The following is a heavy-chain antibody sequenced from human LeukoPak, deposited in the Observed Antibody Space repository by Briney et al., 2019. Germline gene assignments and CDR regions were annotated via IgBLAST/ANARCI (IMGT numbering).Heavy chain of an antibody. Sequence: GGSLRLSCAASGFSFSTYPMHWVRRAPGKGLEFVSSINSNGGNTYYANSVKGRFTISRDNSKNTLYLQMGSLRAEDMAIYYCEREVYGMDVWGRGTTVTVSS. CDR3: EREVYGMDV. J-gene: IGHJ6*02. CDR2: INSNGGNT. V-gene: IGHV3-64*01. CDR1: GFSFSTYP.